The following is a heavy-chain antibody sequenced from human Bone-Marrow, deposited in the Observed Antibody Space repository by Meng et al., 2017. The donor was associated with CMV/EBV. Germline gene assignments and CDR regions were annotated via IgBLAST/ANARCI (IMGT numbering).Heavy chain of an antibody. D-gene: IGHD2-2*01. Sequence: GESLKLSCAASGFTFSSYGMHWVRQAPGKGPEWVAVIWYDGSNKYYADSVKGRFTISRDNSKNTLYLQMNSLRAEDTAVYYCAKSWGYCSSTSCYGGGMDVWGQGTTVTVSS. CDR2: IWYDGSNK. CDR1: GFTFSSYG. CDR3: AKSWGYCSSTSCYGGGMDV. V-gene: IGHV3-33*06. J-gene: IGHJ6*02.